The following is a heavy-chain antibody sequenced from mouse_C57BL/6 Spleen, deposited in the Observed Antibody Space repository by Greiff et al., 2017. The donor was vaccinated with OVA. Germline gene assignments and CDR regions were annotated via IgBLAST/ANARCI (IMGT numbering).Heavy chain of an antibody. J-gene: IGHJ4*01. V-gene: IGHV5-17*01. Sequence: EVMLVESGGGLVKPGGSLKLSCAASGFTFSDYGMHWVRQAPEKGLEWVAYISSGSSTIYYADTVKGRFTISRDNAKNTLFLQMTSLRSEDTAMYYCAREGNYYYAMDYWGQGTSVTVSS. CDR1: GFTFSDYG. CDR2: ISSGSSTI. D-gene: IGHD1-1*01. CDR3: AREGNYYYAMDY.